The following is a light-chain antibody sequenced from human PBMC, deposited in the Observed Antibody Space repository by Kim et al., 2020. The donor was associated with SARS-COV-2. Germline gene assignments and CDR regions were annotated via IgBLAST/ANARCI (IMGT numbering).Light chain of an antibody. J-gene: IGLJ2*01. CDR2: EVN. CDR3: SSFAGSNNPVV. Sequence: QSVTISCTGTSSDVGGYNYVSWYQQHPGKAPTFIIYEVNKRPSGVPDRFSGSKSGNTASLTVSGLQAEDEADYYCSSFAGSNNPVVFGGGTQLTVL. CDR1: SSDVGGYNY. V-gene: IGLV2-8*01.